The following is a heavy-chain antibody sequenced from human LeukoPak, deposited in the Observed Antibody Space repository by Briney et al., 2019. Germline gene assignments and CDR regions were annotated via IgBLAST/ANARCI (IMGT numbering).Heavy chain of an antibody. V-gene: IGHV3-7*01. CDR2: IKQDGSEK. J-gene: IGHJ4*02. CDR3: ARDIAAAPSPIPNDY. D-gene: IGHD6-13*01. CDR1: GFTFSSYW. Sequence: GGSLRLSCAASGFTFSSYWMSWVRQAPGKGLEWVANIKQDGSEKYYVDSVKGRFTISRDNAKNSLYLQMNSLRAEDTAVYYCARDIAAAPSPIPNDYWGQGTLVTVSS.